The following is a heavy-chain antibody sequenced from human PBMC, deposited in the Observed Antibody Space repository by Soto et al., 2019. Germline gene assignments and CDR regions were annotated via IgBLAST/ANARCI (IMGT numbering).Heavy chain of an antibody. D-gene: IGHD5-12*01. CDR1: GDPFSKYG. CDR2: IKPDNGDT. J-gene: IGHJ5*02. V-gene: IGHV1-18*04. CDR3: ATSYDSGFDP. Sequence: QLQLVQSGAEVERPGASVRVSCKAYGDPFSKYGISWIRQAPGQGLEWRGWIKPDNGDTNYAQKFQGRVTITTDTASNTAYMELRSLRSDDTAVYYCATSYDSGFDPWGQGTLVSVSS.